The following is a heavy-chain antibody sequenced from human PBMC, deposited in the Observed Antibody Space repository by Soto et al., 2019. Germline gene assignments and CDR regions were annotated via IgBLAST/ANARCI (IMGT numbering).Heavy chain of an antibody. J-gene: IGHJ4*02. CDR3: ARDPATGFGGSQ. Sequence: GXSXKVSCKASGGTXSSNAISWVRQAPGQGLEWMGGSIPIFGTANYAQKFQGRVTIIADDSTSTAYMEMRSLRSEDTAVYYCARDPATGFGGSQWGRGTLVTGSS. CDR1: GGTXSSNA. V-gene: IGHV1-69*13. D-gene: IGHD3-10*01. CDR2: SIPIFGTA.